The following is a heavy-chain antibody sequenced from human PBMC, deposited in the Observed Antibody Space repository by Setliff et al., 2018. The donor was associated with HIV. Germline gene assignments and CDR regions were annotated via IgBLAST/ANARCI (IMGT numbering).Heavy chain of an antibody. D-gene: IGHD4-17*01. J-gene: IGHJ6*03. CDR2: IYTSGNT. Sequence: SETLSLTCTVSGGPISSGSYYWSWIRQPAGKGLEWIGHIYTSGNTNHNPSLKSRVTISVDTSENQFSLKLSSVTAADTAVYYCARGNSRRLRVHYYYYYMDVWGKGTTVTV. CDR1: GGPISSGSYY. V-gene: IGHV4-61*09. CDR3: ARGNSRRLRVHYYYYYMDV.